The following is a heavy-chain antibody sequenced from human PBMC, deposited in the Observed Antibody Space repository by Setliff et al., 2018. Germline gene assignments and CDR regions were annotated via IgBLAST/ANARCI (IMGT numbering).Heavy chain of an antibody. J-gene: IGHJ3*01. CDR3: ARLGSSSWYNDVFDF. CDR1: GYRFTTYW. Sequence: GESLKISCKGSGYRFTTYWIGWVRQMPGKGLEWMGVVYPGDPDTRYSPSFQGQVTFSADKSISTAYLQWSTLKASDTAMYYCARLGSSSWYNDVFDFWGPGTMVTVSS. V-gene: IGHV5-51*01. CDR2: VYPGDPDT. D-gene: IGHD6-13*01.